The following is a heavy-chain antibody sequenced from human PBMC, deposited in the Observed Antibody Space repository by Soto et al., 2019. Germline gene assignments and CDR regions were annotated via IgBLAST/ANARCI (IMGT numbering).Heavy chain of an antibody. Sequence: SETLSLTCAVYGGSFSGYYWSWIRQPPGKGLEWIGEINHSGSTNYNPSLKSRVTISVDTSKNQFSLKLSSVTAADTAVYYCARVSEELRFLEWLSKNAFDIWGQGTMVTVSS. CDR3: ARVSEELRFLEWLSKNAFDI. CDR2: INHSGST. J-gene: IGHJ3*02. V-gene: IGHV4-34*01. CDR1: GGSFSGYY. D-gene: IGHD3-3*01.